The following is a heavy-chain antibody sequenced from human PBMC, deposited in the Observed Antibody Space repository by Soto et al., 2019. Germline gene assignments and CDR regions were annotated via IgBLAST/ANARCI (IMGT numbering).Heavy chain of an antibody. CDR2: INPSGGST. J-gene: IGHJ4*02. CDR1: GYTFTSYY. Sequence: ASVKVSCKASGYTFTSYYMHWVRQAPGQGLEWMGIINPSGGSTSYAQKFQGRVTMTRDTSTSTVYMELSSLRSEDTAVYYCASVDYDSSGYYHYYFDYWGQGTLVTVS. V-gene: IGHV1-46*01. D-gene: IGHD3-22*01. CDR3: ASVDYDSSGYYHYYFDY.